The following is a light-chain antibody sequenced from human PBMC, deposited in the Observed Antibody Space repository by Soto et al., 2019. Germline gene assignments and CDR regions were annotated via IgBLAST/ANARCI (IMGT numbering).Light chain of an antibody. CDR1: QSIVSH. V-gene: IGKV1-39*01. CDR2: GAS. CDR3: QQTYTTPQT. Sequence: DIQMTQSPSSLSASVGDRVTITCRASQSIVSHLNWYQQKSGKAPKLLIYGASSLKSGVPSRFSGSGAGTDFTLTISSLQPEDFATYYCQQTYTTPQTFGRGSKLEIK. J-gene: IGKJ2*01.